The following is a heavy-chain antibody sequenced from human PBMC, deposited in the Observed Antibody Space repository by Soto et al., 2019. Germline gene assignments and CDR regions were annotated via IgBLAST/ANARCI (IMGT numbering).Heavy chain of an antibody. J-gene: IGHJ5*02. CDR1: GFTFSSYS. D-gene: IGHD2-2*01. V-gene: IGHV3-21*01. CDR2: ISSSSSYI. CDR3: ARDVPYCSSTSCPRKYNWFDP. Sequence: GGSLRLSCAASGFTFSSYSMNWVRQAPGKGLEWVSSISSSSSYIYYADSVKGRFTISRDNAKNSLYLQMNSLRAEDTAVYYCARDVPYCSSTSCPRKYNWFDPWGQGTLVTVSS.